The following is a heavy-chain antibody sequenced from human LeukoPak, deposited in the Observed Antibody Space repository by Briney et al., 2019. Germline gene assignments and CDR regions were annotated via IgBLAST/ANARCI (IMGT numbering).Heavy chain of an antibody. CDR1: GGSISSSSYY. D-gene: IGHD4-17*01. J-gene: IGHJ4*02. Sequence: PSETLSLTCTVSGGSISSSSYYWGWIRQPPGKGLEWIGSIYYSGSTYYNPSLKSRVTISVDTSKNQFSLKLSSVTAADTAVYYCARHGGLDDYGDYVGFDYWGQGTLVTVSS. CDR3: ARHGGLDDYGDYVGFDY. V-gene: IGHV4-39*01. CDR2: IYYSGST.